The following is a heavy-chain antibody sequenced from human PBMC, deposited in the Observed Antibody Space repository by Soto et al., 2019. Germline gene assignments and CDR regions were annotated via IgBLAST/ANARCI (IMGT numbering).Heavy chain of an antibody. CDR1: GYTFTSYD. V-gene: IGHV1-8*01. J-gene: IGHJ5*02. CDR2: MNPNSGNT. CDR3: ASGPPFFFWSGYHWGHWFDP. D-gene: IGHD3-3*01. Sequence: ASVKVSCKASGYTFTSYDINWVRQATGQGLVWMGWMNPNSGNTGYAQKFQGRVTMTRNTSISTAYMELSSLRSDDTAVYYCASGPPFFFWSGYHWGHWFDPWGQGTLVTVSS.